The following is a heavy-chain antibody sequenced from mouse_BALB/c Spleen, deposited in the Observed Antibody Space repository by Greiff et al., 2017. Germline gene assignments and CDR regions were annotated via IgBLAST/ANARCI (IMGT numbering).Heavy chain of an antibody. D-gene: IGHD2-1*01. Sequence: VQLQQSGPELVKPGASVKVSCKASGYAFTSYNMYWVKQSHGKSLEWIGYIDPYNGGTSYNQKFKGKATLTVDKSSSTAYMHLNSLTSEDSAVYYCAVYGNYEDYAMDYWGQGTSVTVSS. J-gene: IGHJ4*01. CDR1: GYAFTSYN. CDR2: IDPYNGGT. CDR3: AVYGNYEDYAMDY. V-gene: IGHV1S135*01.